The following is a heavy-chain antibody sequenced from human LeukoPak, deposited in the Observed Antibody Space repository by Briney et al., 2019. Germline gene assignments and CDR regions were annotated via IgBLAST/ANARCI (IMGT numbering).Heavy chain of an antibody. Sequence: GGSLRLSCAASKFTFSDYRMNWVRQAPGKGLEWVSSISSSSNYKYYADSVKGRFTISRDNAKNSLYLQMNSLRAEDTTVYYCASPYYYDGSSYYHFFDHRGQGTLVTVSS. J-gene: IGHJ4*02. CDR1: KFTFSDYR. CDR2: ISSSSNYK. D-gene: IGHD3-22*01. V-gene: IGHV3-21*01. CDR3: ASPYYYDGSSYYHFFDH.